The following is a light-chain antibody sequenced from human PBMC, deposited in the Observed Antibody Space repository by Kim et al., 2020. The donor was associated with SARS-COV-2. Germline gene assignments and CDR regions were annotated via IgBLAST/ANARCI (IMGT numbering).Light chain of an antibody. CDR1: SLGSDY. CDR2: GKN. Sequence: RIRVTCRRDSLGSDYASWYQQKPGQAPVLGIYGKNNRPSGLPDRFSGSSSGNTASLTITGAQAEDEADYYCNSRDNSGNHLVFGGGTQLTVL. V-gene: IGLV3-19*01. CDR3: NSRDNSGNHLV. J-gene: IGLJ2*01.